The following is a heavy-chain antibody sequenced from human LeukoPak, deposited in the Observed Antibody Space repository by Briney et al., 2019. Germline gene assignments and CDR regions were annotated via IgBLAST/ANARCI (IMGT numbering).Heavy chain of an antibody. CDR1: GGSISSSSYY. CDR3: ASDVVWFGDAGVNY. V-gene: IGHV4-39*07. Sequence: SETLSLTCTVSGGSISSSSYYWGWIRQPPGKGLEWIGSIYYSGGTYYNPSLKSRLTISVDTSKNQFSLKLSSVTAADTAVYYCASDVVWFGDAGVNYGGQGTLVTVSS. CDR2: IYYSGGT. D-gene: IGHD3-10*01. J-gene: IGHJ4*02.